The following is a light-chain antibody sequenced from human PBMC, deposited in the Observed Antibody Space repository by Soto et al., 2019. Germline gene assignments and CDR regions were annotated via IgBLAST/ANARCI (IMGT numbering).Light chain of an antibody. Sequence: NQLTQSPSFLSASVGDRVTITCRASQGISSYLAWYQQKPGKAPKLLIYAASTLHSGVPSRFSGSGSGTEFTLTISSLQPEDFATYYCQQLNSYPSFGQGTKVDI. CDR3: QQLNSYPS. CDR1: QGISSY. J-gene: IGKJ1*01. CDR2: AAS. V-gene: IGKV1-9*01.